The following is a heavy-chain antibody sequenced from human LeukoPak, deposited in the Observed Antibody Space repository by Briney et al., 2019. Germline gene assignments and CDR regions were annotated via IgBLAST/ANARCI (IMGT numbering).Heavy chain of an antibody. Sequence: SQTLSLTCTVSGGSISSGSYYWCWIRQPAGKGLEWIGRIYTSGSTNYNPSLKSRVTISVDTSKNQFSLKLSPVTAADTAVYYCARGEAPGLGAFDIWGQGTMVTVSS. CDR3: ARGEAPGLGAFDI. CDR2: IYTSGST. D-gene: IGHD3-16*01. V-gene: IGHV4-61*02. CDR1: GGSISSGSYY. J-gene: IGHJ3*02.